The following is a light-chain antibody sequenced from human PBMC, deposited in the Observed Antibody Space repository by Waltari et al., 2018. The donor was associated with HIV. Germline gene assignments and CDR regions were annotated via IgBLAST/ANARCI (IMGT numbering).Light chain of an antibody. J-gene: IGLJ3*02. CDR3: ASFTGDNTVM. CDR2: DVD. CDR1: DSDFGLYNF. V-gene: IGLV2-14*03. Sequence: AVTQPASVSGLPGQSTTISCTGDDSDFGLYNFVSWYQQHSGKPPKLILYDVDSRASCVSARFSCSRSGNTASLTLSGLRTEDEAHYYCASFTGDNTVMFGGGTEVTVL.